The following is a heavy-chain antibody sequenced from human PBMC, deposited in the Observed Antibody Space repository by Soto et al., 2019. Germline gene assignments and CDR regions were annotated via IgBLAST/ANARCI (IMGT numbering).Heavy chain of an antibody. CDR3: APLSVSLSGPYGIHV. CDR1: GYSVSSSDYY. CDR2: MLYSGLT. V-gene: IGHV4-39*01. D-gene: IGHD2-15*01. J-gene: IGHJ6*02. Sequence: SETLSLTCSVSGYSVSSSDYYWAWIRRPPGKGLEWIGSMLYSGLTYYNPSLKSRVTLSVDTSKNPFSVRLNSVTASDTAVYYCAPLSVSLSGPYGIHVWGQGTTVTVSS.